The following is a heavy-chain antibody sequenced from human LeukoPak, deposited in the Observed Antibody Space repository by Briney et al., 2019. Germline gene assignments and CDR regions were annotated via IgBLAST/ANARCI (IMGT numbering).Heavy chain of an antibody. CDR3: AKEQKYIVGHYFDY. J-gene: IGHJ4*02. Sequence: PGGSLRLSCAASGLTFSSYGMSWVRQAPGKGLEWVSAISGSGGSTYYADSVKGRFTISRDNSKNTLYLQMNSLRAEDTAVYYCAKEQKYIVGHYFDYWGQGTLVTVSS. D-gene: IGHD1-26*01. CDR1: GLTFSSYG. CDR2: ISGSGGST. V-gene: IGHV3-23*01.